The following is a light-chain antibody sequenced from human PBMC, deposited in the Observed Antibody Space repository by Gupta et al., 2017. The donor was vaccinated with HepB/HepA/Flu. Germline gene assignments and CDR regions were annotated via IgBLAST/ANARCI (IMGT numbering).Light chain of an antibody. V-gene: IGKV3-20*01. J-gene: IGKJ2*01. CDR1: QSVRSSY. CDR2: GAS. Sequence: EIVLTQSPGTLSLSPGETATLSCRASQSVRSSYLAWYQKKPGQAPRLLIYGASSRATGIPDRFSGSESGTDFTLTISRLEVEDFAVYYCQQYAGSPYTFGQGTKLEIK. CDR3: QQYAGSPYT.